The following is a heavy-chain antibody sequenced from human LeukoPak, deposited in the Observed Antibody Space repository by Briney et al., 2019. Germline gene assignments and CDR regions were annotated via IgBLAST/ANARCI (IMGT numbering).Heavy chain of an antibody. CDR1: GFNLNNYA. CDR2: IDGRSNYK. V-gene: IGHV3-21*01. D-gene: IGHD1-26*01. Sequence: GGSLRLSCEASGFNLNNYAMSWVRQAQGNGMEWVSSIDGRSNYKYYADSVKGRFTISRDNAQSPLFLQMNSLRAEDTALYYCAREDGIVGASSAFDVWGQGTMVTVS. J-gene: IGHJ3*01. CDR3: AREDGIVGASSAFDV.